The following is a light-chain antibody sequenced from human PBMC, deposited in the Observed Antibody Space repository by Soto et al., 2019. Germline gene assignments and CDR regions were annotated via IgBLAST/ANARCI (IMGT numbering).Light chain of an antibody. CDR3: CSYAGSTIVV. Sequence: QSALTQPASVSGSPGQSITISCTGTSSDVGSYNFVSWYQQHPGKAPKLMIYEVSKRPSGVSNRFSGSKSGNTASLTISGLQAEDEADYYCCSYAGSTIVVFGGGTKVTVL. CDR1: SSDVGSYNF. CDR2: EVS. J-gene: IGLJ2*01. V-gene: IGLV2-23*02.